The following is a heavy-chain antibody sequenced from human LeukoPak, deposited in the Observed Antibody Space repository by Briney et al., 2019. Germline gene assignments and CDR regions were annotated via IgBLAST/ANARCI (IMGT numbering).Heavy chain of an antibody. CDR1: GFTFSSYA. V-gene: IGHV3-23*01. CDR3: AKDGDLRDFWSGYPYPLEYYYGMDV. Sequence: PGGSLRLSCAASGFTFSSYAMSWVRQAPGKGLEWVSAISGSGGSTYYADSVKGRFTISRDNSKNTLYLQMNSLRAEDTAVYYCAKDGDLRDFWSGYPYPLEYYYGMDVWGQGTTVTVSS. CDR2: ISGSGGST. D-gene: IGHD3-3*01. J-gene: IGHJ6*02.